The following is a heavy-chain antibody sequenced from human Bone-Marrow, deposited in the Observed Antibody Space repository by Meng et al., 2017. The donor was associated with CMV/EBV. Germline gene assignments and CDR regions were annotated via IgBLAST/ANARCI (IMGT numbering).Heavy chain of an antibody. V-gene: IGHV3-48*03. CDR1: GFTFSSYA. CDR3: ASGDYPFGAFDY. J-gene: IGHJ4*02. Sequence: GESLKISCAASGFTFSSYAMHWVRQAPGKGLEWVSYISSSGSTIYYADSVKGRFTISRDNAKNSLYLQMNSLRAEDTAVYYCASGDYPFGAFDYWGQGTLVTVSS. D-gene: IGHD4-17*01. CDR2: ISSSGSTI.